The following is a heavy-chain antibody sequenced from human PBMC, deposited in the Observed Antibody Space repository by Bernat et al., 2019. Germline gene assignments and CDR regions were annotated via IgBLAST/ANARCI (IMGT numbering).Heavy chain of an antibody. D-gene: IGHD6-19*01. J-gene: IGHJ4*02. CDR1: GFTFSSYA. CDR3: ARGFLAVEHGGPKDY. CDR2: ISYDGSNK. Sequence: QVQLVESGGGVVQPGRSLRLSCAASGFTFSSYAMHWVRQAPGKGLEWVAVISYDGSNKYYADSVKGRFTISRDNSKNALYLQMNSLRAEDTAEYYFARGFLAVEHGGPKDYWGQGTLVTVSS. V-gene: IGHV3-30-3*01.